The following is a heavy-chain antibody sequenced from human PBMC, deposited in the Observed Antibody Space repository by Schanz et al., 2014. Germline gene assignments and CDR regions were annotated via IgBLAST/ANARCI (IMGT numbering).Heavy chain of an antibody. Sequence: QVQLVQSGAEVKKPGASVKVSCKASGGTFSTYTISWVRQAPGQGLEWMGRIIPILGIANYAQKFQGRVTITADKSTFTAYMDVSSLRSEDTAVYYCASAVAGYSSSWDFDYWGQGTLVTVSS. D-gene: IGHD6-13*01. CDR2: IIPILGIA. CDR1: GGTFSTYT. J-gene: IGHJ4*02. CDR3: ASAVAGYSSSWDFDY. V-gene: IGHV1-69*02.